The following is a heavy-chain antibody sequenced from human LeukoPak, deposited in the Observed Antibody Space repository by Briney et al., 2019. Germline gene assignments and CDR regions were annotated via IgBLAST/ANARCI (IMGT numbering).Heavy chain of an antibody. D-gene: IGHD2-2*01. V-gene: IGHV1-69*05. Sequence: GASVKVSCKASGGTFSNYAISWVRQAPGQGLEWMGGIIPIFSTANYAQKFQGRVTITTDESTSTAYMELSSLRSEDTAVYYCARDNALYCSSTSCLHFDYWGQGTLVTVSS. CDR3: ARDNALYCSSTSCLHFDY. CDR1: GGTFSNYA. J-gene: IGHJ4*02. CDR2: IIPIFSTA.